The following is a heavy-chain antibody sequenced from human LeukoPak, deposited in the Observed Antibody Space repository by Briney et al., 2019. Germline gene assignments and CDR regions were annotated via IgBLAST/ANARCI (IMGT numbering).Heavy chain of an antibody. Sequence: ASVKVSCKASGYTFTSYYMHWVRQAPGQGLEWMGRINPNSGGTNYAQKFQGRVTMTRDTSISTAYMELSRLRSDDTAVYYCARIPEYYYDSSGYYKDWFDPWGQGTLVTVSS. CDR1: GYTFTSYY. CDR3: ARIPEYYYDSSGYYKDWFDP. V-gene: IGHV1-2*06. J-gene: IGHJ5*02. CDR2: INPNSGGT. D-gene: IGHD3-22*01.